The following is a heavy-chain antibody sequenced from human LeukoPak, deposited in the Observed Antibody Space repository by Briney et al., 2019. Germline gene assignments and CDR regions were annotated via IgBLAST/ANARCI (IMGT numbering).Heavy chain of an antibody. Sequence: SETLSLTCTASGGSISRYYWSWIRQPPGKGLEWIGNIYYNGSTNYKPSLMSRVTISVHTSKNQFSLNLRSLAAADTAVYYCARGGYSGYAFDRWGQGTRVTVSS. CDR1: GGSISRYY. V-gene: IGHV4-59*01. J-gene: IGHJ5*02. D-gene: IGHD5-12*01. CDR2: IYYNGST. CDR3: ARGGYSGYAFDR.